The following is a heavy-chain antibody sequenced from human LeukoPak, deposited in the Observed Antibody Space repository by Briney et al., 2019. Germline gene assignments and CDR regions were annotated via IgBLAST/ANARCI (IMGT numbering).Heavy chain of an antibody. Sequence: ASVKVSCKASGYIFTSYFMHWVRQAPGQGLEWMGLINPSGGSTRYAQKFQGRVTMTRDMSTSTVYMELSSLRSEDTAVYYCAKTRGSPYYFDCWGQGTLVTLSS. CDR3: AKTRGSPYYFDC. CDR2: INPSGGST. D-gene: IGHD2-15*01. J-gene: IGHJ4*02. CDR1: GYIFTSYF. V-gene: IGHV1-46*01.